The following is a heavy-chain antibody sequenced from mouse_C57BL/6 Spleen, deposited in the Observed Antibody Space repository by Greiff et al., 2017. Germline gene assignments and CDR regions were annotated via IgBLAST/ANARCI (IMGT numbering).Heavy chain of an antibody. CDR3: ARELGMDY. CDR2: ISSGSSTI. CDR1: GFTFSDYG. J-gene: IGHJ4*01. Sequence: EVKLMESGGGLVKPGGSLKLSCAASGFTFSDYGMHWVRQAPEKGLEWVAYISSGSSTIYYADTVKGRFTISRDNAKNNLFLQMTSLRSEDTAMYYCARELGMDYWGQGTSVTVSS. V-gene: IGHV5-17*01. D-gene: IGHD4-1*01.